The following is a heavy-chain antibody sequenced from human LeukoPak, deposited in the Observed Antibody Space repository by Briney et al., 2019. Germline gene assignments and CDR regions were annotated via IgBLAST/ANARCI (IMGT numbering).Heavy chain of an antibody. CDR1: GYTLTELS. CDR3: ATNDFWSGHNWFDP. D-gene: IGHD3-3*01. Sequence: ASVKVSCKVSGYTLTELSMHWVRQAPGKGLEWMGGFDPEDGETIYAQKFQGRVTMTEDTSTDTAYMELSSLRSEDTAVYYCATNDFWSGHNWFDPWGREPWSPSPQ. J-gene: IGHJ5*02. V-gene: IGHV1-24*01. CDR2: FDPEDGET.